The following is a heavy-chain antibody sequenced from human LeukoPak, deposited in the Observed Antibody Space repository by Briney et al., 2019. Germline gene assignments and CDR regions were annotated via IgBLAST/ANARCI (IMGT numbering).Heavy chain of an antibody. D-gene: IGHD4-17*01. CDR2: INAGNGNT. J-gene: IGHJ3*02. CDR3: AREGVADYGDPTGAFDI. V-gene: IGHV1-3*01. Sequence: GPVKVSCKASGYTFTSYGISWVRQAPGQRLEWMGWINAGNGNTKYSQKFQGRVTITRDTSASTAYMELSSLRSEDTAVYYCAREGVADYGDPTGAFDIWGQGTMVTVSS. CDR1: GYTFTSYG.